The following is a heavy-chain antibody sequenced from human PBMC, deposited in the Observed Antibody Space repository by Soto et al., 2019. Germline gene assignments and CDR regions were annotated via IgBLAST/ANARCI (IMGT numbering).Heavy chain of an antibody. V-gene: IGHV1-18*01. J-gene: IGHJ6*02. Sequence: QVHLVQSGAELKKPGASVRVSCKASGYSFTRNGISWVRQAPGQGLEWMGWISAKNGDTNYAQKFQGRVIMTTDTSTSTAYMELRSLRSDDTAVYYCAGTVEIPYYHGMDVWGQGTTVTVSS. D-gene: IGHD4-4*01. CDR2: ISAKNGDT. CDR1: GYSFTRNG. CDR3: AGTVEIPYYHGMDV.